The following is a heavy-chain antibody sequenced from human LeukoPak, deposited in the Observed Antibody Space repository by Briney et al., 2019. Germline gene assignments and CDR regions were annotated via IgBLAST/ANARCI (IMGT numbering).Heavy chain of an antibody. CDR1: GYDSGVSFTSHS. J-gene: IGHJ4*02. D-gene: IGHD6-13*01. CDR3: ARTYSSSLIDY. CDR2: IYPRDSTT. V-gene: IGHV5-51*01. Sequence: GESLKISCQGSGYDSGVSFTSHSIAWVRQMPGKGLEWMGIIYPRDSTTLYSPSFQGQVTISADTSIHTAYLQWISLKDSDTAMYYCARTYSSSLIDYWGQGTLVTVSS.